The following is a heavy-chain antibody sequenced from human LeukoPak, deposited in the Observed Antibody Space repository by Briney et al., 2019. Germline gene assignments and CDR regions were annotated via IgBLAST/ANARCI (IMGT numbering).Heavy chain of an antibody. J-gene: IGHJ6*03. D-gene: IGHD1/OR15-1a*01. CDR3: AKDRQLEQRYYYMDV. V-gene: IGHV3-23*01. Sequence: GGSLRLSCAASGFTFSSYAMSWVRQAPGKGLEWVSAISGSVDYTYYADSVKGRFTISRDNSKNTLYLQMNSLRVEDTAVYYCAKDRQLEQRYYYMDVWGKGTTVTVSS. CDR2: ISGSVDYT. CDR1: GFTFSSYA.